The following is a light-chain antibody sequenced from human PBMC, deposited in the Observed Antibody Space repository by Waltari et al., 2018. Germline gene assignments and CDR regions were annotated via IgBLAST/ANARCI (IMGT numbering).Light chain of an antibody. J-gene: IGKJ1*01. CDR2: AVS. V-gene: IGKV2-29*03. CDR1: ERLLHNDGKTF. Sequence: IARNQTPLSLSVAPGQSDSISCMASERLLHNDGKTFMYWYLQRPGQSPQLLNYAVSSRLAGVSERFSGSGSDTDFKLDISRAAPEDAGVYYCMQGTDLPTFGQGTKVEI. CDR3: MQGTDLPT.